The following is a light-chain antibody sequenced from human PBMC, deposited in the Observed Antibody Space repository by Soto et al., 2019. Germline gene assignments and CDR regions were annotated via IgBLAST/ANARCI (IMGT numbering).Light chain of an antibody. CDR1: QTVSSY. V-gene: IGKV3-11*01. CDR2: DAS. CDR3: QQYGSLSWT. J-gene: IGKJ1*01. Sequence: EIVLTQSPATLSLSPGERATLSCRASQTVSSYLLWYQQKPGQAPRLLIYDASNRASGTPARFSGSGSETDFTLTISSLEPEDFAVYYCQQYGSLSWTFGQGTKVDIK.